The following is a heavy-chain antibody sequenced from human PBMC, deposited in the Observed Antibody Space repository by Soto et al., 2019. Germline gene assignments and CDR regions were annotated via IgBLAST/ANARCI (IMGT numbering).Heavy chain of an antibody. Sequence: GGSLRLSCAASGFTFSSYGMHWVRQAPGKGLEWVAVISYDGSNKYYADSVKGRFTISRDNSKNTLYLQMNSLRAEDTAVYYCAKDWSNWSDYWGQGTLVTVSS. CDR3: AKDWSNWSDY. CDR2: ISYDGSNK. V-gene: IGHV3-30*18. CDR1: GFTFSSYG. D-gene: IGHD3-3*01. J-gene: IGHJ5*01.